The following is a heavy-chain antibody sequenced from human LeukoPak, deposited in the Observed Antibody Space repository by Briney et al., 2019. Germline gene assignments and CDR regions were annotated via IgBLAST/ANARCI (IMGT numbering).Heavy chain of an antibody. CDR2: FHSSGST. Sequence: SETLSLTCTVSGGSITTYHWSWIRQPAGKGLEWIGRFHSSGSTSYNPSLKSRVTMSMDTSKNHFSLKLSSVTDADTAVYYCARAHHLDYGDWFDPWGQGTLVTVSS. CDR1: GGSITTYH. CDR3: ARAHHLDYGDWFDP. V-gene: IGHV4-4*07. D-gene: IGHD4-17*01. J-gene: IGHJ5*02.